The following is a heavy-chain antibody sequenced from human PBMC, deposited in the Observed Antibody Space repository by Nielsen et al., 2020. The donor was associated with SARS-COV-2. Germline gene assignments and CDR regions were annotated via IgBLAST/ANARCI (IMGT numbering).Heavy chain of an antibody. CDR1: GFTFSDHY. CDR3: ASSGWLDH. J-gene: IGHJ4*02. CDR2: ITNTDAK. Sequence: GGSLRLSCAASGFTFSDHYMTWIRQPPGKGLEWVSYITNTDAKYYADSVKGRFTISRDNAQGSLYLHMNSLRAEDTAVYYCASSGWLDHWGQGTLVTVSS. V-gene: IGHV3-11*04. D-gene: IGHD6-19*01.